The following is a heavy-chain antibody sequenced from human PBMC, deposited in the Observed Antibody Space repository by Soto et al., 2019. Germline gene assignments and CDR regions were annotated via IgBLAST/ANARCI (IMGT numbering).Heavy chain of an antibody. V-gene: IGHV1-69*06. CDR3: AREVITIFGVSYGMDV. D-gene: IGHD3-3*01. Sequence: SVKVSCKASGGTFSSYAISWVRQAPGQGLEWMGGIIPIFGTANYAQKFQGRVTITADKSTSTAYMELSSLRSEDTAVYYCAREVITIFGVSYGMDVWGQGTTVTVSS. CDR1: GGTFSSYA. J-gene: IGHJ6*02. CDR2: IIPIFGTA.